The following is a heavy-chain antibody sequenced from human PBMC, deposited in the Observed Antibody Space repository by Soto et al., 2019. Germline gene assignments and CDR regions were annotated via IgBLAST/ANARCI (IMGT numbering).Heavy chain of an antibody. V-gene: IGHV4-31*03. D-gene: IGHD3-3*01. Sequence: TSETLSLTCTVSGGSISSGSYYWSWIRQHPGKGLEWIGYIYYSGSTYYNPSLKSRVTISVDTSKNLFSLKLSSVTAADTAVYYCARDRERFLEWSIARFDYWGQGTLVTVSS. CDR1: GGSISSGSYY. J-gene: IGHJ4*02. CDR3: ARDRERFLEWSIARFDY. CDR2: IYYSGST.